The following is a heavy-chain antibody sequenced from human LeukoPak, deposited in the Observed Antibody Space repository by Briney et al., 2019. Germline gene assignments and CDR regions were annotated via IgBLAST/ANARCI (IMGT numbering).Heavy chain of an antibody. V-gene: IGHV3-33*01. D-gene: IGHD1-26*01. CDR2: IWYDGSNK. Sequence: GGSLRLPCAASGFTFRNYGMHWVRQAPGKGLEWVAIIWYDGSNKYYTDSVKGRFTISRDNAKNSLYLQMNSLRAEDTAVYYCARASGSLTPFDYWGQGTLVTVSS. J-gene: IGHJ4*02. CDR1: GFTFRNYG. CDR3: ARASGSLTPFDY.